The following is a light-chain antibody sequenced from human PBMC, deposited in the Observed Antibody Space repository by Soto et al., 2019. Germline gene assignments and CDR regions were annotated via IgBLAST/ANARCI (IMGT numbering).Light chain of an antibody. CDR1: QSISRS. CDR3: QQSYNTPPT. CDR2: AAS. Sequence: DIQMTQSPSSLSASVGDRVSITCRASQSISRSLNWYQQSPGKAPKLLVYAASTLQSGVPSRFRGSGSGTDFTLTIDSLQPEDFATYYCQQSYNTPPTFGGGNKVDI. J-gene: IGKJ4*01. V-gene: IGKV1-39*01.